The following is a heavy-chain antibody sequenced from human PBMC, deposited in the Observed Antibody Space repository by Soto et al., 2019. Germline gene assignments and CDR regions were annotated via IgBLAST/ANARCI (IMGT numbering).Heavy chain of an antibody. D-gene: IGHD6-19*01. CDR2: ISGSGGST. CDR3: AKDGSGYSSGWYPGYYYFDY. Sequence: GGSLRLSCAASGFTFSSYAMSWVRQAPGKGLEWVSAISGSGGSTYYADSVKGRFTISRDNSKNTLYLQMNSLRAEDTAVYYCAKDGSGYSSGWYPGYYYFDYWGQGTLVTVSS. J-gene: IGHJ4*02. CDR1: GFTFSSYA. V-gene: IGHV3-23*01.